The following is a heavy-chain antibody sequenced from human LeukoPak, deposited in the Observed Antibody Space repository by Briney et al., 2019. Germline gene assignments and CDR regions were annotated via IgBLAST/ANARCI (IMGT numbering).Heavy chain of an antibody. V-gene: IGHV3-48*04. CDR2: ISYSGSTT. CDR1: GFSFSSYS. Sequence: PGGSLRLSCAASGFSFSSYSMNWVRRAPGKGLEWVSYISYSGSTTSYADSVKGRFTISRDNAKNSLYLQMNSLRAEDTAVYYCARAGPPAFDPWGQGTLVTVSS. J-gene: IGHJ5*02. CDR3: ARAGPPAFDP.